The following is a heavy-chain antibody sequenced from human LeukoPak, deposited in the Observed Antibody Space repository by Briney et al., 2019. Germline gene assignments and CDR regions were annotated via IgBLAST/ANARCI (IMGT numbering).Heavy chain of an antibody. CDR3: AKEVLLWFGESYYFDY. CDR2: ISGSGGST. J-gene: IGHJ4*02. CDR1: GFTFSRYG. D-gene: IGHD3-10*01. Sequence: GGSLRLSCAASGFTFSRYGMSWVRQAPGKGLEWVSAISGSGGSTYYADSVKGRFTISRDNSKNTLYLQMNSLRAEDTAVYYCAKEVLLWFGESYYFDYWGQGTLVTVSS. V-gene: IGHV3-23*01.